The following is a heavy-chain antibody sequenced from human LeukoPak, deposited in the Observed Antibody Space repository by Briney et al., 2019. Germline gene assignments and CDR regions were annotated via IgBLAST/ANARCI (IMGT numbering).Heavy chain of an antibody. CDR2: IYYSGST. Sequence: SETLSLTCTVSGVSISSYYWSWIRQPPGEGLEWIGNIYYSGSTKYNPSLKSRVTISVDTSKNHFSLKLSSVTAADTAVYCCARHGNYYDSSGYNYYFDYWGQGTLGTVSS. J-gene: IGHJ4*02. CDR1: GVSISSYY. V-gene: IGHV4-59*08. CDR3: ARHGNYYDSSGYNYYFDY. D-gene: IGHD3-22*01.